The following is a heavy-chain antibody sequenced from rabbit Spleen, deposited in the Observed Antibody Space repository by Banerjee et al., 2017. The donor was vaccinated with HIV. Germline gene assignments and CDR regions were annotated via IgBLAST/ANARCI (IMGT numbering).Heavy chain of an antibody. J-gene: IGHJ4*01. V-gene: IGHV1S7*01. CDR3: VRGGGGWGEGYYFGL. CDR2: IYAVKGST. D-gene: IGHD4-1*01. Sequence: QLTETGGGLVQPGGSLTLSCKASGIDFTKYYITWVRQAPGKGLEWIGIIYAVKGSTDYASWVNGRFTISSDNAQNTVDLQMHSLTAADTATYFCVRGGGGWGEGYYFGLWGPGTLVTVS. CDR1: GIDFTKYY.